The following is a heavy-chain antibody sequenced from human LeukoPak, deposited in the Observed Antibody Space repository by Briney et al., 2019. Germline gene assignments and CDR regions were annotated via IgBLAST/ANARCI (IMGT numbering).Heavy chain of an antibody. CDR3: AKTVYSSGWGPVPFDY. D-gene: IGHD6-19*01. J-gene: IGHJ4*02. CDR1: GFTFSSYA. V-gene: IGHV3-23*01. Sequence: GGSLRLSCAASGFTFSSYAMSWVRQAPGKGLEWVSAISGSGGSTYYADSVKGRFTISRDNSKNTLHLQMNSLRAEDTAVYYCAKTVYSSGWGPVPFDYWGQGTLITVSS. CDR2: ISGSGGST.